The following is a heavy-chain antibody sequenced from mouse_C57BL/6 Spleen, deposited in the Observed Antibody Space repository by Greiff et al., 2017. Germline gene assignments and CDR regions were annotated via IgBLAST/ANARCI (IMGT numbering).Heavy chain of an antibody. V-gene: IGHV14-4*01. CDR3: TTGTTAGDY. D-gene: IGHD1-2*01. CDR1: GFNIKDDY. Sequence: VQLKQSGAELVRPGASVKLSCTASGFNIKDDYMHWVKQRPEQGLEWIGWIDPENGDTEYASKFQGKATITADTSSNTAYLQLSSLTSEDTAVYYCTTGTTAGDYWGQGTTLTVSS. CDR2: IDPENGDT. J-gene: IGHJ2*01.